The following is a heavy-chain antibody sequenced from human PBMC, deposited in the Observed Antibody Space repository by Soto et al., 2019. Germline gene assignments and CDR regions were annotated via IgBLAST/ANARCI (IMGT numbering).Heavy chain of an antibody. CDR3: ARGGGPYVWFNEF. J-gene: IGHJ4*02. Sequence: QEQLVQSGAEVKKPGSSVKVSCKDSGGLFSSFAISWVRQAPGQGLEWMGGIIPVFGTTNYAQKFQGRVTITADESTNTAYKELSILTSDDTAMYYCARGGGPYVWFNEFWGQGTQVTVSS. D-gene: IGHD3-10*01. V-gene: IGHV1-69*01. CDR2: IIPVFGTT. CDR1: GGLFSSFA.